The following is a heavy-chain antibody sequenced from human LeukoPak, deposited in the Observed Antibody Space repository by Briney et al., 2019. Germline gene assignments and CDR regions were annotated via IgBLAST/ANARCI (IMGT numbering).Heavy chain of an antibody. CDR1: GYTFTSYD. V-gene: IGHV1-18*01. D-gene: IGHD1-26*01. Sequence: ASVKVSCKASGYTFTSYDINWVRQATGQGLEWMGWISAYNGNTNYAQKLQGRVTMTTDTSTSTAYMELRSLRSDDTAVYYCASHLSGHNWFDPWGQGTLVTVSS. J-gene: IGHJ5*02. CDR3: ASHLSGHNWFDP. CDR2: ISAYNGNT.